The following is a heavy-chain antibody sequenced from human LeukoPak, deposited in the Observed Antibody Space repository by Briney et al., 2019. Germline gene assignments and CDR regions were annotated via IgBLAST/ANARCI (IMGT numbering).Heavy chain of an antibody. V-gene: IGHV4-4*07. D-gene: IGHD3-10*01. CDR2: IYSSGTT. CDR3: ASANYFGSGTYGPDYYYGVDV. J-gene: IGHJ6*02. Sequence: PSETLSLTCTISGDPSSSSFWSWIRLPAGKGLEWIGRIYSSGTTNYNPSIKSRVTMSVDSSNRQFSLRLTTVTAADTAVYYCASANYFGSGTYGPDYYYGVDVWGQGTTVTVS. CDR1: GDPSSSSF.